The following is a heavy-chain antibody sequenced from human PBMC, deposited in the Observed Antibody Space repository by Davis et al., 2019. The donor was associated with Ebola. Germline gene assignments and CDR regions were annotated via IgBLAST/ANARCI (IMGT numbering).Heavy chain of an antibody. D-gene: IGHD3-3*01. J-gene: IGHJ3*02. CDR1: GGSISSSSYY. CDR3: ARALIDFWSGYYGSDAFDI. Sequence: PSETLSLTCSVSGGSISSSSYYWGWIRQPPGKGLEWIGSMYYSGNTYYNPSLKSRVTTSVDTSKNQFSLKLSSVTAADTAVYYCARALIDFWSGYYGSDAFDIWGQGTMVTVSS. CDR2: MYYSGNT. V-gene: IGHV4-39*07.